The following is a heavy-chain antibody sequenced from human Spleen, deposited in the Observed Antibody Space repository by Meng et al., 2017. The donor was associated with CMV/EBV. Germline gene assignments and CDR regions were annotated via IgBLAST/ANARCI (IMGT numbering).Heavy chain of an antibody. CDR3: ATVYCSSYKICYPDY. CDR2: VYHGGNA. CDR1: GGSISDNNW. V-gene: IGHV4/OR15-8*01. D-gene: IGHD2-2*01. J-gene: IGHJ4*01. Sequence: ESLKISCVVSGGSISDNNWWSWVRQPPGKELDWIGEVYHGGNANLHSSLKSRVTILVDKSKNQFSLTLTSVTAADTAVYYCATVYCSSYKICYPDYWGQGTLVTVSS.